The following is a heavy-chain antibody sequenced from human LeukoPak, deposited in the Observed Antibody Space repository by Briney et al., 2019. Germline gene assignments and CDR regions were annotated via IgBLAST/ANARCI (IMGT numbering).Heavy chain of an antibody. CDR2: ISYDGSNK. D-gene: IGHD5-24*01. CDR3: AKEFRQMTNFDY. V-gene: IGHV3-30*18. J-gene: IGHJ4*02. CDR1: GFTFSSYA. Sequence: GGSLRLSCAASGFTFSSYAMSWVRQAPGKGLEWVAVISYDGSNKYYADSVKGRFAISRDKSRSTLNLQMNSLRAEDTAVYYCAKEFRQMTNFDYWGQGTLVTVSS.